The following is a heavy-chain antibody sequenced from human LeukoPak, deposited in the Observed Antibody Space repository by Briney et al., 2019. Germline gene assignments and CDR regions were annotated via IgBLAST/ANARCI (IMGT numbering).Heavy chain of an antibody. CDR3: ARDRIQLWSHDY. V-gene: IGHV3-7*04. CDR1: GFTFSSYG. CDR2: IKPDGSEK. D-gene: IGHD5-18*01. Sequence: GGSLRLSCAASGFTFSSYGMHWVRQAPGKGLEWVANIKPDGSEKYYVDSVKGRFTISRDNAKNSLYLQMNGLRAEDTAVYYCARDRIQLWSHDYWGQGTLVTVSS. J-gene: IGHJ4*02.